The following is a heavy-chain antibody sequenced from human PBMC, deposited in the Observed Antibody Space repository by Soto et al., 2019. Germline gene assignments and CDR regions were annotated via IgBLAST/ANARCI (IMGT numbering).Heavy chain of an antibody. CDR1: GGSISSGGYY. Sequence: SETLSLTCTVSGGSISSGGYYWSWIRRHPGKGLEWIGYIYYSGSTYYNPSLKSRVTISVDTSQTQFSLKLGSVTAADTAVYYCARVGGINWFDPWGQGTLVTVSS. J-gene: IGHJ5*02. V-gene: IGHV4-31*03. D-gene: IGHD1-20*01. CDR3: ARVGGINWFDP. CDR2: IYYSGST.